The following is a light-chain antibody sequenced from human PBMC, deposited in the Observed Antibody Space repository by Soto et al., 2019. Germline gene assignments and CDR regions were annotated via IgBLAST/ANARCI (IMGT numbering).Light chain of an antibody. V-gene: IGKV3-20*01. CDR2: DAS. J-gene: IGKJ4*01. CDR1: QSVTRNS. Sequence: EIVLTQSPGTLSSSPGERATFSCRPSQSVTRNSVPWYQQIPGQAPKLLIYDASTRATGIPDRFSGSGSGTDFTLTISRLETEDFAVYYCQQYGNSPRSFGGGTKVDIK. CDR3: QQYGNSPRS.